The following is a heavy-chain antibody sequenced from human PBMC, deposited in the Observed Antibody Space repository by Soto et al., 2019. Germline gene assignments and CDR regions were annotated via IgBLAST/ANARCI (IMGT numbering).Heavy chain of an antibody. D-gene: IGHD4-4*01. CDR1: GASISSGGYY. V-gene: IGHV4-31*03. Sequence: SETLSLTCTVSGASISSGGYYWSWIRQHPGKGLEWIGYIYYCGSTYYNPSLKSRVTISVDTSKNQFSLKLSSVTAADTAVYYCARGSTVTTGIDYWGPGTLVTVSS. CDR2: IYYCGST. CDR3: ARGSTVTTGIDY. J-gene: IGHJ4*02.